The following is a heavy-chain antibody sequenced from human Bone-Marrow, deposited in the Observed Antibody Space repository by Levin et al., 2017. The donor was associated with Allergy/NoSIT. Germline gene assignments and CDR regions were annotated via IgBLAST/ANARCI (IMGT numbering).Heavy chain of an antibody. Sequence: AGESLKISCAASGLTLSRDALHWVRQAPGKGLEYVSGISRDGGSTEYTNSVKGRFTISRDNSKNTLYLQMGSLRLEDTAVYYCAKSAHDYGNAFDYWGQGILVTVSS. CDR2: ISRDGGST. D-gene: IGHD4-17*01. CDR1: GLTLSRDA. J-gene: IGHJ4*02. CDR3: AKSAHDYGNAFDY. V-gene: IGHV3-64*01.